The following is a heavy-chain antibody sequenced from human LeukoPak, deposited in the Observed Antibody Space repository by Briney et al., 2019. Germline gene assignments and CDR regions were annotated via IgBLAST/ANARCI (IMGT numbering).Heavy chain of an antibody. CDR3: AKDLPYCSSTSCVGF. CDR1: GFTFSSYA. Sequence: GGSLRLSCAASGFTFSSYAMSWVRQAPGKGLEWVSAISGSGGSTYYADSVKGRFTISRDNSKNMLYLQMNSLRAEDTAVYYCAKDLPYCSSTSCVGFWGQGTLVTVSS. CDR2: ISGSGGST. V-gene: IGHV3-23*01. D-gene: IGHD2-2*01. J-gene: IGHJ4*02.